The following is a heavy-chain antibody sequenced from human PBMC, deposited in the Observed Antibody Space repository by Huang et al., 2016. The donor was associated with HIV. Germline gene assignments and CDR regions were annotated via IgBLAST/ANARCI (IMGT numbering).Heavy chain of an antibody. CDR2: ASYDETYK. V-gene: IGHV3-30*03. Sequence: QLQLVESGGGVVQPGRSLRLSCAASGFPLSNVGTPVVRQAPGKGLGWLSIASYDETYKYYADSVKGRFNNSRDNSKNMLYLQMNSLTAEDTAVYYCATSRYDGSTSYHNEYFQHWGQGTLVTVSP. D-gene: IGHD3-22*01. CDR3: ATSRYDGSTSYHNEYFQH. CDR1: GFPLSNVG. J-gene: IGHJ1*01.